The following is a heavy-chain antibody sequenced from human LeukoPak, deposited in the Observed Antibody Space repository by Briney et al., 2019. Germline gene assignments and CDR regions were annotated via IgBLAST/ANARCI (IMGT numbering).Heavy chain of an antibody. CDR3: ARGLTYYYDSSGYSDAFDI. V-gene: IGHV4-59*08. D-gene: IGHD3-22*01. J-gene: IGHJ3*02. CDR2: IYYSGST. CDR1: GGSISSYY. Sequence: SETLSLTCTVSGGSISSYYWSWIRQPPGKGLEWIGYIYYSGSTNYNPSLKSRATISVDTSKNQFPLKLSSVTAADTAVYYCARGLTYYYDSSGYSDAFDIWGQGTMVTVSS.